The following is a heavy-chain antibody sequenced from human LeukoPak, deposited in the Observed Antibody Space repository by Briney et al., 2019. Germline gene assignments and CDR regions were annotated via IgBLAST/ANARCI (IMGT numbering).Heavy chain of an antibody. Sequence: SETLSLTCTVSGGSIINRSYYWGWIRQPPGKGLEWIGNIYYSGSTHYNPSLKSRVTISVDTSKNQFSLRLSSVTAADMAVYYCARIDYIIFARTDYWGQGTLVTVSS. J-gene: IGHJ4*02. V-gene: IGHV4-39*01. D-gene: IGHD3/OR15-3a*01. CDR3: ARIDYIIFARTDY. CDR1: GGSIINRSYY. CDR2: IYYSGST.